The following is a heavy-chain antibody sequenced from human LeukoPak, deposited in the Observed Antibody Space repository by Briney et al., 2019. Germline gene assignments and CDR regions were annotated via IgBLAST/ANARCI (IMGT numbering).Heavy chain of an antibody. D-gene: IGHD5-12*01. J-gene: IGHJ4*02. Sequence: GGSLRLSCAASGFTLSTYDMNWVRQAPGKGLEWVSVIIASGSSTYYADSVKGRFTISRDNSKNTLYLQMNSLRAEDTAIYYCAKDQAWLRFDYWGQGTLVTVSS. CDR1: GFTLSTYD. CDR2: IIASGSST. V-gene: IGHV3-23*01. CDR3: AKDQAWLRFDY.